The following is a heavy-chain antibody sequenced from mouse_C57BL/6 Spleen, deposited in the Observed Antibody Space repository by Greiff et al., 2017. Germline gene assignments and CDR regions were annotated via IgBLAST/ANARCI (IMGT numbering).Heavy chain of an antibody. J-gene: IGHJ2*01. CDR3: TRSGQLTYFDY. CDR2: IDPETGGT. V-gene: IGHV1-15*01. D-gene: IGHD3-2*02. CDR1: GYTFTDYE. Sequence: QVQLKQSGAELVRPGASVTLSCKASGYTFTDYEMHWVKQTPVHGLEWIGAIDPETGGTAYNQKFKGKAILTADKSSSTAYMELRSLTSEDSAVYYCTRSGQLTYFDYWGQGTTLTVSS.